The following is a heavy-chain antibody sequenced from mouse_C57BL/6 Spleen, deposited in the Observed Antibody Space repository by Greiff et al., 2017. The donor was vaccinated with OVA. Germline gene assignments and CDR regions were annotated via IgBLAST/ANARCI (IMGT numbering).Heavy chain of an antibody. CDR1: GFTFSSYT. CDR3: ARHVGYYGGAMDY. V-gene: IGHV5-9*01. J-gene: IGHJ4*01. CDR2: ISGGGGNT. D-gene: IGHD2-3*01. Sequence: EVHLVESGGGLVKPGGSLKLSCAASGFTFSSYTMSWVRQTPEKRLEWVATISGGGGNTYYPDSVKGRFTISRDNAKNTLYLQMSSLRSEDTALYYCARHVGYYGGAMDYWGQGTSVTVSS.